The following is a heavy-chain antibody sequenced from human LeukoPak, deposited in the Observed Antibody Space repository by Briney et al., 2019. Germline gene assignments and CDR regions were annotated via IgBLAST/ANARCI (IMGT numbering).Heavy chain of an antibody. CDR3: ARHERRDGLKRGEDFDY. D-gene: IGHD5-24*01. CDR1: GGSISSYY. V-gene: IGHV4-59*08. Sequence: PSETLSLTCTVSGGSISSYYWSWIRQPPGKGLEWIGYVYHTGNTKSNPSLKSRVTISVDTSKNQFSLSLTSVTAADTAIYYCARHERRDGLKRGEDFDYWGQGTLVTVSS. J-gene: IGHJ4*02. CDR2: VYHTGNT.